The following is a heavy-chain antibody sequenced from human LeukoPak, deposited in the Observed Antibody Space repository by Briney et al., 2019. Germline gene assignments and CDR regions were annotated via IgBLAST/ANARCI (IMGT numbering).Heavy chain of an antibody. V-gene: IGHV1-2*02. CDR2: INPNSGGT. CDR1: GYTFTDYY. J-gene: IGHJ4*02. CDR3: ARVVDDWDYFDY. Sequence: GASVKVSCKASGYTFTDYYIHWVRQAPGQGLEWMGWINPNSGGTNYAQNFKGRVTMTRDTSNNTAYMELSRLRSDDAAVYHCARVVDDWDYFDYWGQGTLVTVSS. D-gene: IGHD2-15*01.